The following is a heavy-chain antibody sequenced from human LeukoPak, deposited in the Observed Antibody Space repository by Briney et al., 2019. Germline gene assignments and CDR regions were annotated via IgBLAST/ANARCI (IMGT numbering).Heavy chain of an antibody. J-gene: IGHJ3*02. Sequence: PGGFLRLSCAASGFTFSSYGMHWVRQAPGKGLEWVAFIRYDGSNKYYADSVKGRFTISRDNSKNTLYLQMNSLRAEDTAVYYCAKASSGYYDAFDIWGQGTMVTVSS. CDR2: IRYDGSNK. CDR3: AKASSGYYDAFDI. CDR1: GFTFSSYG. D-gene: IGHD3-22*01. V-gene: IGHV3-30*02.